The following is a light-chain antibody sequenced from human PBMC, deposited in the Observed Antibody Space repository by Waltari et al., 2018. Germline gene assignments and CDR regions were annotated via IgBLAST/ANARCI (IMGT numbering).Light chain of an antibody. CDR1: ECVSSN. V-gene: IGKV3-11*01. CDR2: DAS. CDR3: QQRSAWPTT. Sequence: ELVVTQSPATLSLSPGDGSTLSCSTSECVSSNLAWFQQKDGQPPRLVLYDASSRAADTPARFSGGGSGTDYTLTISSLEPEDFATYYCQQRSAWPTTFGQGTRLEI. J-gene: IGKJ5*01.